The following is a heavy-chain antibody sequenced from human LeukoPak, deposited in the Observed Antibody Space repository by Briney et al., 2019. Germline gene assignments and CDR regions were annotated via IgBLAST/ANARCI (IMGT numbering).Heavy chain of an antibody. CDR2: IHLNGIT. D-gene: IGHD3-22*01. Sequence: PSGTVSLSCSVSGDAITNYAWWSWVRQPPGKGLEWIGEIHLNGITNYNPSLKSRVTMSIDKSNNQFSLNLNSVTAADTAVYYCARVISSAWRQNDLWGQGTLVTV. V-gene: IGHV4-4*02. J-gene: IGHJ5*02. CDR1: GDAITNYAW. CDR3: ARVISSAWRQNDL.